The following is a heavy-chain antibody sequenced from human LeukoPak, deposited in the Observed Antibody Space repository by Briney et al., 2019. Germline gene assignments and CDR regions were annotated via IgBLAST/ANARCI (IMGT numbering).Heavy chain of an antibody. CDR1: RDTFSSDD. CDR2: IIPVLDIA. CDR3: ARERLYVSENVYYFDH. V-gene: IGHV1-69*04. J-gene: IGHJ4*02. D-gene: IGHD3-10*01. Sequence: SVKVSCKASRDTFSSDDITWVRQAPGQGLEWMGRIIPVLDIANYAQKFQGRVTITADKSTNTVYMELNSLTSEDTAVYYCARERLYVSENVYYFDHWGQGTLVTVSS.